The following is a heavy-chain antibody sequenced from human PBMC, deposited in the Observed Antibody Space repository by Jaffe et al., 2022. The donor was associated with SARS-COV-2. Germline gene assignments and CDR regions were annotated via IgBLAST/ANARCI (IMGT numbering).Heavy chain of an antibody. CDR1: GFTFDDYA. D-gene: IGHD6-13*01. J-gene: IGHJ5*02. Sequence: EVQLVESGGGLVQPGRSLRLSCAASGFTFDDYAMHWVRQAPGKGLEWVSGISWNSGSIGYADSVKGRFTISRDNAKNSLYLQMNSLRAEDTALYYCAKDTLPGGIAAAGTGGWFDPWGQGTLVTVSS. V-gene: IGHV3-9*01. CDR3: AKDTLPGGIAAAGTGGWFDP. CDR2: ISWNSGSI.